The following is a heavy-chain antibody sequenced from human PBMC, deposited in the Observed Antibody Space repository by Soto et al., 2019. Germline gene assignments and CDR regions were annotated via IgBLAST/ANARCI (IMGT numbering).Heavy chain of an antibody. CDR3: ARDLRRYSSGWYGVFDY. J-gene: IGHJ4*02. V-gene: IGHV3-7*03. CDR1: GFTFSSYW. Sequence: GGSLRLSCAASGFTFSSYWMSWVRQAPGKGLEWVANIKQDGSEKYYVDSVKGRFTISRDNAKNSLYLQMNSLRAEDTAVYYCARDLRRYSSGWYGVFDYWGQGTLVTVSS. D-gene: IGHD6-19*01. CDR2: IKQDGSEK.